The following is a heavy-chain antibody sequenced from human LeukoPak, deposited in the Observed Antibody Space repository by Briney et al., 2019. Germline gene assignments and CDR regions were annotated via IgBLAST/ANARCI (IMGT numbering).Heavy chain of an antibody. D-gene: IGHD3-10*01. CDR2: INPNSGDS. Sequence: ASVKVSCKTSGYTFTAYYMHWVRHAPGQGLEWMGWINPNSGDSNYAQKFQGRVTMTRDTPITTAYMELTRLRSDDTAVYYCARVVYGSENFGADPFDYWGQGTLLTVSS. CDR1: GYTFTAYY. V-gene: IGHV1-2*02. J-gene: IGHJ4*02. CDR3: ARVVYGSENFGADPFDY.